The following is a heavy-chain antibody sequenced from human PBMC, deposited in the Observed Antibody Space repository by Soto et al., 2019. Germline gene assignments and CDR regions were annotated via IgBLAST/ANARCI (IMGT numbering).Heavy chain of an antibody. Sequence: EVQLVESGGGLVKPGGSLRLSCAASGFTFSSYSMNWVRQAPGKGLEWVSSISSSSSYIYYADSVKGRFTISRDNANNSLYLQMTSMRAADKAVYYCARDSKFLWFGELSGWFDPWGQGTLVTVSS. D-gene: IGHD3-10*01. V-gene: IGHV3-21*01. CDR3: ARDSKFLWFGELSGWFDP. CDR1: GFTFSSYS. J-gene: IGHJ5*02. CDR2: ISSSSSYI.